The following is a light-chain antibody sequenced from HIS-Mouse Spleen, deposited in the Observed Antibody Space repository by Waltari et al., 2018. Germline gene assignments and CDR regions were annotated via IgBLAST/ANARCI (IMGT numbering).Light chain of an antibody. CDR3: NSRDSSGNHLV. J-gene: IGLJ3*02. CDR1: SLRSYY. V-gene: IGLV3-19*01. CDR2: GKH. Sequence: SSELTQDPAVSVALGQTVRITCQGDSLRSYYASWYQQKPGQAPVLVIYGKHNRPSGIPDRFSGSSSGNTASCTITGAQAEDEADYYCNSRDSSGNHLVFGGGTKLTVL.